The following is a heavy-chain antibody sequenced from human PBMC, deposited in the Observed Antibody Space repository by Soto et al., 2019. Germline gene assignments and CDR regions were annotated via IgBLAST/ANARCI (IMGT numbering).Heavy chain of an antibody. V-gene: IGHV3-21*02. CDR2: ISSSSTYI. Sequence: EVQLVESGGGLVKPGGSLRLSCAASGFTFSNYAMSWVRQAPGKGLEWVSSISSSSTYIYYADSLKGRFTISRDNAKNSLYLQMNYLRAEDTAVYYCAREQSTVLVPAVDYWGQGTLVTVSS. J-gene: IGHJ4*02. CDR1: GFTFSNYA. D-gene: IGHD2-2*01. CDR3: AREQSTVLVPAVDY.